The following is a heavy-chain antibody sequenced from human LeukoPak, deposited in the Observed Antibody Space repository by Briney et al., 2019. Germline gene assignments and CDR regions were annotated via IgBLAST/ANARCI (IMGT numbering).Heavy chain of an antibody. CDR1: GGTFSSYA. Sequence: GSSVKVSCKASGGTFSSYAISWVRQAPGQGLEWMGGIIPIFGTANYAQKFQGRVTITADKSTSTAYMELSSLRSDDTAVYYCAREALDGTTPFDYWGQGTLVTVSS. CDR3: AREALDGTTPFDY. D-gene: IGHD1-7*01. CDR2: IIPIFGTA. V-gene: IGHV1-69*06. J-gene: IGHJ4*02.